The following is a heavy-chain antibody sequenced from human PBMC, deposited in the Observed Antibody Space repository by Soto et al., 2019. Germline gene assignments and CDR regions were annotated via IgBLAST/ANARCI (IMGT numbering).Heavy chain of an antibody. CDR1: GFNFRSYS. CDR2: ISLSATTI. J-gene: IGHJ5*02. Sequence: EVQLVESGGGLVQPGGSLRLSCAASGFNFRSYSMNWVRQAPGKGLEWVAYISLSATTIYYADSVKGRFTISRDDAKNSLYLQMNSLRDEDTSVYYCARDNGIVGSFDPWGQGTLVIVSS. V-gene: IGHV3-48*02. D-gene: IGHD3-22*01. CDR3: ARDNGIVGSFDP.